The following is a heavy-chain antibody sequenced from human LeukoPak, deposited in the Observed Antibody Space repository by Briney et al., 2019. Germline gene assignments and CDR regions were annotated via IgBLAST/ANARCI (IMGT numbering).Heavy chain of an antibody. V-gene: IGHV4-59*01. CDR1: GGSISSYY. CDR2: IHYSGST. J-gene: IGHJ4*02. Sequence: SETLSLTCTVSGGSISSYYWSWIRQPPGKGLEWIGYIHYSGSTNYNPSLKSRVTISVDTSKNQFSLKLSSVTAADTAVYYCARDADYWGQGTLVTVSS. CDR3: ARDADY.